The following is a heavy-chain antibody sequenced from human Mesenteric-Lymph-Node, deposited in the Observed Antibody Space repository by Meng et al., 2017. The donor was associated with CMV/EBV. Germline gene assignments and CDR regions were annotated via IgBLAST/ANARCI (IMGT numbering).Heavy chain of an antibody. V-gene: IGHV3-7*01. CDR3: ARFSGGMDV. CDR2: IKPDGSEK. Sequence: GESLKISCAASGFTLSSYWMSWVRQAPGKRLEWVADIKPDGSEKYYVDSVKGRFTISRDNAKNSLFLQMNSLRAEDTGVYYCARFSGGMDVWGQGTTVTVSS. J-gene: IGHJ6*02. CDR1: GFTLSSYW.